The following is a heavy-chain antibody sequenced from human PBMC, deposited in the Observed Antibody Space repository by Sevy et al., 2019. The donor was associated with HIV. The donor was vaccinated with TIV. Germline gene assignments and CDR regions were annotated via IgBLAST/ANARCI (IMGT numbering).Heavy chain of an antibody. CDR1: GFTFSDYY. J-gene: IGHJ6*02. Sequence: GGSLRLSCAASGFTFSDYYMSWIRQAPGKGLEWVSYISSSGSTIYYADSVKGRFTISRDNAKNSLYLQMNSLRAEDTAVYYCAREGGCSRTSCYGGYYYGMDVWGQGTTVTVSS. V-gene: IGHV3-11*01. CDR3: AREGGCSRTSCYGGYYYGMDV. CDR2: ISSSGSTI. D-gene: IGHD2-2*01.